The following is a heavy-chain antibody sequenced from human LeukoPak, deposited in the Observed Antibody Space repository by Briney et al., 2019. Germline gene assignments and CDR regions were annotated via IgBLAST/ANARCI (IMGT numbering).Heavy chain of an antibody. Sequence: PGGSLRLSCAASGFTFSSNWMSWVRQAPGKGLEWVASIKQDETAGFYVDSVKGRFTISRDNAKNSMYLQMNSLRGDDTAVYYCARGKFGSGWIFDYWGQGTLVTVSS. V-gene: IGHV3-7*04. D-gene: IGHD6-19*01. J-gene: IGHJ4*02. CDR1: GFTFSSNW. CDR2: IKQDETAG. CDR3: ARGKFGSGWIFDY.